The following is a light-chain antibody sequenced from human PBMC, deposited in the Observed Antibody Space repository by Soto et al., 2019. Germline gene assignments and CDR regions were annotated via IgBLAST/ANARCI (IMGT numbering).Light chain of an antibody. V-gene: IGKV3-20*01. CDR1: QSVSSSY. CDR3: QKYGSSRWT. Sequence: EIVLTQSPGTLSLSPGERATVSCRASQSVSSSYLAWYQQKPGQAPRLLIYGASSRATGIPDRFSGSGSGTDFTLTISRLEPEDFAVYYCQKYGSSRWTFGQGTKV. J-gene: IGKJ1*01. CDR2: GAS.